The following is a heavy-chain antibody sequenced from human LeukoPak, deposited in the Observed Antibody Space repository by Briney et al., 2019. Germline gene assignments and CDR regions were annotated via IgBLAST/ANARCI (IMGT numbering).Heavy chain of an antibody. CDR2: ISYDGIIK. CDR1: GFTFSSFA. V-gene: IGHV3-30*07. J-gene: IGHJ4*02. CDR3: AKDVYGDYGGLDY. D-gene: IGHD4-17*01. Sequence: GRSLRLSCAASGFTFSSFAMHWVRQAPGKGPEWVAVISYDGIIKYYADSVKGRFTISRDNSKNTPYLQMNSLRAEDTAVYYCAKDVYGDYGGLDYWGQGTLVTVSS.